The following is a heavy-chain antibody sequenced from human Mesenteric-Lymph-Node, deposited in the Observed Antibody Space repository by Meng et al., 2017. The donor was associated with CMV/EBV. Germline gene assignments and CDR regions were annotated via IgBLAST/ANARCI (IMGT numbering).Heavy chain of an antibody. CDR1: A. CDR2: NSGSGAST. CDR3: AKAPYYDILTGYYGVRGLYYFDY. D-gene: IGHD3-9*01. Sequence: AMSWVRQAPGKGLEWVSGNSGSGASTYYADSVKGRFTISRDNSKNTLYLQMSSLRAEDTAVYFCAKAPYYDILTGYYGVRGLYYFDYWGQGTLVTVSS. V-gene: IGHV3-23*01. J-gene: IGHJ4*02.